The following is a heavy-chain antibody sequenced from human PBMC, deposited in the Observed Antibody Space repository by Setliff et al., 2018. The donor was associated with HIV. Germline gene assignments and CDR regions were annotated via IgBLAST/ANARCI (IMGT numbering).Heavy chain of an antibody. CDR3: VRGYCSSTTCYEDYYYMDV. D-gene: IGHD2-2*01. V-gene: IGHV4-59*01. CDR2: IFFTGNT. J-gene: IGHJ6*03. Sequence: SETLSLTCTVPGGSISGYYWSWIRQPPGKGLEYIGSIFFTGNTIYNPSLKARVTLSVDMSKNQVFLRLSSVTAADTAVYYCVRGYCSSTTCYEDYYYMDVWGKGSTVTVS. CDR1: GGSISGYY.